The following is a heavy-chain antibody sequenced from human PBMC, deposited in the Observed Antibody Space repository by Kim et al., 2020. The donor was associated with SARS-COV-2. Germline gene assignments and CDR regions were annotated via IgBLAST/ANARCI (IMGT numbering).Heavy chain of an antibody. J-gene: IGHJ3*02. CDR2: IYYSGST. Sequence: SETLSLTCTVSGGSISSSSYYWGWIRQPPGKGLEWIGSIYYSGSTYYNPSLKSRVTISVDTSKNQFSLKLSSVTAADTAVYYCARGQWLVGRDAFDIWGQGTMVTVSS. CDR1: GGSISSSSYY. D-gene: IGHD6-19*01. CDR3: ARGQWLVGRDAFDI. V-gene: IGHV4-39*07.